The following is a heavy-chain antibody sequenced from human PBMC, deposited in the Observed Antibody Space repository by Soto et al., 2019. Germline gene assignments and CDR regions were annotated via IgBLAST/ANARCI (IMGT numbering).Heavy chain of an antibody. CDR1: GFTFSSYA. Sequence: GGSLRLSCAASGFTFSSYAMGWVRQAPGKGLEWVSAISGSGGSTYYADSVKARFTISRDNSKNTLYLQMNSLRAEDTAVYYCANAVGSYYYYGMDVWGQGTTVTV. V-gene: IGHV3-23*01. D-gene: IGHD3-10*01. CDR2: ISGSGGST. CDR3: ANAVGSYYYYGMDV. J-gene: IGHJ6*02.